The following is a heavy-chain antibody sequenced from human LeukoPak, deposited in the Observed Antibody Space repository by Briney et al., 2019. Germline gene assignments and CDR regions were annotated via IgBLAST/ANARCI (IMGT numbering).Heavy chain of an antibody. CDR3: ARNSHGYSSGWLQFNFDY. V-gene: IGHV1-8*01. J-gene: IGHJ4*02. Sequence: ASVKVSCKASGYTFTSYDINWVRQATGQGLEWMGWMNPNSGNTGYAQKLQGRVTMTTDRSTSTAYMELRSLRSDDTAVYYCARNSHGYSSGWLQFNFDYWGQGTLVTVSS. D-gene: IGHD6-19*01. CDR1: GYTFTSYD. CDR2: MNPNSGNT.